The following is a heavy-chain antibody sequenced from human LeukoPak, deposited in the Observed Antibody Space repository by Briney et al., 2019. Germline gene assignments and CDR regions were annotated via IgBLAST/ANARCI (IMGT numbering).Heavy chain of an antibody. CDR2: ISYDGSNK. CDR3: AKDKSSSGHYYYGMDV. CDR1: GFTFRSFA. Sequence: PGGSLRLSCAASGFTFRSFAMSWVRQAPGKGLEWVAVISYDGSNKYYADSVKGRFTISRDNSKNTLYLQMNSLRAEDTAVYYCAKDKSSSGHYYYGMDVWGQGTTVTVSS. J-gene: IGHJ6*02. D-gene: IGHD6-19*01. V-gene: IGHV3-30*18.